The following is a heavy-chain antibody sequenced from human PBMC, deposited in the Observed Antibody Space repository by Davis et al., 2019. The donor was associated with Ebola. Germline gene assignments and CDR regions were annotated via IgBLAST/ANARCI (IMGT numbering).Heavy chain of an antibody. CDR1: GYTFTSYY. Sequence: AASVKVSCKASGYTFTSYYMHWVRQAPGQGLEWMGIINPSGGSTSYAQKFQGRVTMTRGTSTSTVYMELSSLRSEDTAVYYCARDYYYGSGSYYRPLGYWGQGTLVTVSS. V-gene: IGHV1-46*01. CDR2: INPSGGST. D-gene: IGHD3-10*01. J-gene: IGHJ4*02. CDR3: ARDYYYGSGSYYRPLGY.